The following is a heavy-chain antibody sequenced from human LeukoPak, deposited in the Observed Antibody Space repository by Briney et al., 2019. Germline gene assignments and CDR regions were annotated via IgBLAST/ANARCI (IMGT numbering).Heavy chain of an antibody. CDR2: IKPDGIDK. Sequence: PGGSLRLSCVGSGFTFRNHWVNWVRQSPGKGLEWVANIKPDGIDKYYVDSARGRFTVSRDNAKNSAFLQMNSLRAEDTAIYYCATISAQTFDIWGQGTLVSVSS. CDR1: GFTFRNHW. D-gene: IGHD5-24*01. CDR3: ATISAQTFDI. V-gene: IGHV3-7*01. J-gene: IGHJ3*02.